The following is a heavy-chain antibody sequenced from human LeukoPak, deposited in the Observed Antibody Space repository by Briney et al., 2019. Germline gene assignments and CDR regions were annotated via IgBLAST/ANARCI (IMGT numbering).Heavy chain of an antibody. CDR3: TGEKAGTIVDY. Sequence: SETLSLTCTVSGDSVSNHYWSWIRQPPGKELEWIGYLLYSGATNYNPSLKSLVTISLDTSKKQFSLNLISVTAADTAVYYCTGEKAGTIVDYWGQGTLVTVSS. D-gene: IGHD1-7*01. CDR2: LLYSGAT. J-gene: IGHJ4*02. CDR1: GDSVSNHY. V-gene: IGHV4-59*02.